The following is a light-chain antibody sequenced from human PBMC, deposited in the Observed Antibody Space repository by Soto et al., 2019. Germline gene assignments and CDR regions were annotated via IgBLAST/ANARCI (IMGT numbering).Light chain of an antibody. Sequence: QSVLTQPPSVSAAPGRTVTISCSGSSSNIGNNWVYWYQQLPGTAPKLLIYDNNKRPSGTPDRFSGSRSGTSATLAITELQTGDEADYYCETWDSSLSAVVFGGGTKLTVL. CDR1: SSNIGNNW. V-gene: IGLV1-51*01. J-gene: IGLJ2*01. CDR2: DNN. CDR3: ETWDSSLSAVV.